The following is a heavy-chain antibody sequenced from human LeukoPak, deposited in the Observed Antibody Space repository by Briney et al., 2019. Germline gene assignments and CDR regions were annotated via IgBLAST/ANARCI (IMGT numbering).Heavy chain of an antibody. D-gene: IGHD5-18*01. Sequence: SETLSLPCTVSGGSISSYYWSWIRQPPGKGLEWIGYIYYSGSTNYNPSLKSRVTISVDTSKNQFSLKLSSVTAADTAVYYCARDRGYSYGYDAFDIWGQGTMVTVSS. CDR1: GGSISSYY. CDR3: ARDRGYSYGYDAFDI. V-gene: IGHV4-59*01. CDR2: IYYSGST. J-gene: IGHJ3*02.